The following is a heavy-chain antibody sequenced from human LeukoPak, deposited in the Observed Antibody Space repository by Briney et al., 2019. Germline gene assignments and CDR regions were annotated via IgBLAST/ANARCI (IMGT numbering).Heavy chain of an antibody. CDR2: IYHSGST. Sequence: ASETLSLTCTVSGYSISSGYYWGWIRQPPGKGLEWIGSIYHSGSTYYNPSLKSRVTISVDTSKNQFSLKLSSVTAADTAVYYCARGVRSRGPSKHAFDIWGQGTMVTVSS. J-gene: IGHJ3*02. V-gene: IGHV4-38-2*02. CDR3: ARGVRSRGPSKHAFDI. D-gene: IGHD2-2*01. CDR1: GYSISSGYY.